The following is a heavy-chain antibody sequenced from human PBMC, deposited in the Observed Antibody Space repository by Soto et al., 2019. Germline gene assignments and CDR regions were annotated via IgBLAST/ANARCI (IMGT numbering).Heavy chain of an antibody. CDR3: ARDRIYSSSWYDY. CDR2: ISYDGSNK. CDR1: GFTFGSYA. V-gene: IGHV3-30-3*01. D-gene: IGHD6-13*01. J-gene: IGHJ4*02. Sequence: GGSLRLSCAASGFTFGSYAIHWVRQAPGKGLEWVAVISYDGSNKYYADSVKGRFTISRDNSKNTLYLQMNSLRAEDTAVYYCARDRIYSSSWYDYWGQGTLVTVSS.